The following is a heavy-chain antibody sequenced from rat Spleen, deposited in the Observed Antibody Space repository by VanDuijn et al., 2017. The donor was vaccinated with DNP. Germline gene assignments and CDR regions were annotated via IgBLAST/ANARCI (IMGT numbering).Heavy chain of an antibody. CDR3: ARGLNYGGYIYSWYFDF. CDR1: GYSITSNY. D-gene: IGHD1-11*01. Sequence: EVQFQESGPGLVKPSQSLSLTCSVTGYSITSNYWGWIRKFPGNKMEWIGHISYSGSTSYNPSLKSRISITTDTSKNQFFLQLNSVTTEDTATYYCARGLNYGGYIYSWYFDFWGPGTMVTVSS. CDR2: ISYSGST. V-gene: IGHV3-1*01. J-gene: IGHJ1*01.